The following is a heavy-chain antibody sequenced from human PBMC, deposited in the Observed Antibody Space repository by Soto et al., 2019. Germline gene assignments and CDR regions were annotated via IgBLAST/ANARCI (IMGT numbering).Heavy chain of an antibody. V-gene: IGHV3-23*01. Sequence: GGSLRLSCAASGFTFSSYAMSWVRQAPGKGLEWVSAISGSGGSTYYADSVKGRFTISRDNSKNTLYLQMNSLRAEDTAVYYCAKSGDYYGSGRAFDYGGQGTLVTVSS. CDR3: AKSGDYYGSGRAFDY. CDR2: ISGSGGST. CDR1: GFTFSSYA. D-gene: IGHD3-10*01. J-gene: IGHJ4*02.